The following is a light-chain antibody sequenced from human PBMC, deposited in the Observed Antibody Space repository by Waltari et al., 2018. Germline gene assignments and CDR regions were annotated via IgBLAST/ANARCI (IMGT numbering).Light chain of an antibody. J-gene: IGLJ2*01. CDR2: DVS. V-gene: IGLV2-18*02. Sequence: QSALTQPPSVSGSPGQSVTISCTGTSSDVGSYNRVSWYQHPPGTAPKLIIYDVSSRPSGVPDRFSASKSGNTASLTISGLQAEDEADYYCSSYTSSSTVVFGGGTKLTVL. CDR1: SSDVGSYNR. CDR3: SSYTSSSTVV.